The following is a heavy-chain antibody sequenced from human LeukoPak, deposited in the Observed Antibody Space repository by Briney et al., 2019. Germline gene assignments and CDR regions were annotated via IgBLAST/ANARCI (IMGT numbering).Heavy chain of an antibody. D-gene: IGHD3-3*01. CDR3: ARGSNDFWSGEKYYFDY. J-gene: IGHJ4*02. CDR1: GGTFSSYA. Sequence: SVKVSCKASGGTFSSYAISWVRQAPGQGLEWMGGIIPIFGTANYAQKFQGRVTITTDESTSTAYMELSSLRSEDTAVYYCARGSNDFWSGEKYYFDYWGQGTLVTVSS. V-gene: IGHV1-69*05. CDR2: IIPIFGTA.